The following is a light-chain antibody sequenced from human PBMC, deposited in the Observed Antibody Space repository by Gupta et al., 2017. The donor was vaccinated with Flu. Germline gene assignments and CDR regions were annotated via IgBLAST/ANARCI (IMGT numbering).Light chain of an antibody. CDR1: KLGDKY. V-gene: IGLV3-1*01. CDR3: QAWDSSYV. Sequence: SYELTQPPSVSVSPGQTASITCSGDKLGDKYACWYQQKPGQSPVLVIYQDSKRPSGIPERFSGSNSGNTDTLTISGTQAMDEADYYCQAWDSSYVFGTGTKVTVL. J-gene: IGLJ1*01. CDR2: QDS.